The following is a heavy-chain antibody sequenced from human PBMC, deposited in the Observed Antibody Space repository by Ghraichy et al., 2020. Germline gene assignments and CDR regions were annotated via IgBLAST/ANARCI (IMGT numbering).Heavy chain of an antibody. CDR3: ACLDSGFFHYFHMDV. J-gene: IGHJ6*02. D-gene: IGHD3-22*01. CDR2: VNARGGNT. CDR1: GFTFNSYA. V-gene: IGHV3-23*01. Sequence: GGSLRLSCAASGFTFNSYAMTWVRQAPGKGLEWVSGVNARGGNTNYADSVKGRFTISRDNSKNTLYLQMTRLRAEDTAIYYCACLDSGFFHYFHMDVWGQGTTVTVSS.